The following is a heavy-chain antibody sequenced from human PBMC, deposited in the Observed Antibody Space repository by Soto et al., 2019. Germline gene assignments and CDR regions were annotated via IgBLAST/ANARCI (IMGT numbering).Heavy chain of an antibody. CDR2: IYYSGST. CDR1: GGSISSYY. V-gene: IGHV4-59*01. CDR3: ARDSSRSSSWEYYFDY. Sequence: QVQLQESGPGLVKPSETLSLTCTVSGGSISSYYWSWIRQPPGKGLEWIGYIYYSGSTNYNPSLNSRVTISVDTSQNQFSLKLSSVTAADTAVYYCARDSSRSSSWEYYFDYWGQGTLVTVSS. J-gene: IGHJ4*02. D-gene: IGHD6-13*01.